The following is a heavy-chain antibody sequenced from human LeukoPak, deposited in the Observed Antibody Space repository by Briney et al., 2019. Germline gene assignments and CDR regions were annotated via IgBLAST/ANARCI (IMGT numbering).Heavy chain of an antibody. V-gene: IGHV3-7*01. CDR1: GFTFNGKW. D-gene: IGHD3-16*01. J-gene: IGHJ5*02. CDR2: IQPDGSEQ. Sequence: GGPLRLSCVASGFTFNGKWMSWVRQAPGKGLEWVGNIQPDGSEQYPVDSVKGRFTVSRDNARNSLFLQMNSLRVEDTAVYYCASQSFARFDPWGQGTLVTVSS. CDR3: ASQSFARFDP.